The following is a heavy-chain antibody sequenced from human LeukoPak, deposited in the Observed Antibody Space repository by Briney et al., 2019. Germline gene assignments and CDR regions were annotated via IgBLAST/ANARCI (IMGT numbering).Heavy chain of an antibody. Sequence: ASVKVSCKASGYTFTSYAITWVRQAPGQGLEWLGWISAYNGNTNYAQKLQGRVTMTTDTSTSTAYMELRSLRSDDTAVYYCARFVVVPAAIRSYYYYYYMDVWGKGTTVTISS. J-gene: IGHJ6*03. D-gene: IGHD2-2*01. CDR3: ARFVVVPAAIRSYYYYYYMDV. CDR2: ISAYNGNT. V-gene: IGHV1-18*01. CDR1: GYTFTSYA.